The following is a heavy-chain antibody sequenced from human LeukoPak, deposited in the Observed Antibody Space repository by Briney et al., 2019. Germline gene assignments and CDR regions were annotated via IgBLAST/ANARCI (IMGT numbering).Heavy chain of an antibody. Sequence: GGALRLSCAASVFTLSSYWMSWVRQAPGKGLEWVANIKQDGSEKYYVDSVKGRFTISRENAPTSLYLQMNSLRAEDTAVYYCARSGIAAAGGDFDYWGQGTLVTVSS. V-gene: IGHV3-7*03. CDR1: VFTLSSYW. D-gene: IGHD6-13*01. J-gene: IGHJ4*02. CDR3: ARSGIAAAGGDFDY. CDR2: IKQDGSEK.